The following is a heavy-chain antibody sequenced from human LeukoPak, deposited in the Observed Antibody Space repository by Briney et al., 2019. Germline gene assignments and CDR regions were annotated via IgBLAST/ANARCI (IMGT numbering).Heavy chain of an antibody. J-gene: IGHJ4*02. V-gene: IGHV3-23*01. D-gene: IGHD1-26*01. CDR2: ISGSGIST. CDR3: ATYRGSGTYYNS. CDR1: GFTFSSYA. Sequence: GGSLRLSCAASGFTFSSYAMSWVRQAPERGLEWVSSISGSGISTYYADSVKGRFTISRDNSKNTLCLQMNSLRAEDSAVYYCATYRGSGTYYNSWGQGTLVTVSS.